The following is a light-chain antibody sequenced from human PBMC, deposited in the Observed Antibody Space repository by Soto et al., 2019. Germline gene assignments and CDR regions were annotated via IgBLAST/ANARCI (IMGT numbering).Light chain of an antibody. V-gene: IGKV3-11*01. CDR2: DAS. Sequence: EIVLTQSPATLSLSPGARATLSCRASQSVSSYLAWYQPKPVQSPRLLIYDASNRATGIPARFSGSGSGTDFTLTISSLEPEDFAVYYCQQRSNWPVTFGPGTKVDI. CDR1: QSVSSY. J-gene: IGKJ3*01. CDR3: QQRSNWPVT.